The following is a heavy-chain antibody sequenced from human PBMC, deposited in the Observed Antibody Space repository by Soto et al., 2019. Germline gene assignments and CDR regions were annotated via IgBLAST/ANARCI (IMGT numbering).Heavy chain of an antibody. CDR2: INAGNGNT. Sequence: QVQLVQSGAEEKKPGASVKVSCKASGYTFTIYAMHWVRQAPGQRLEWMGWINAGNGNTKYSQKFQGRVTINRDTSASTAYMELSSLRCEDTAVYYCARGGEPIDYWGQGSLVTVSS. CDR3: ARGGEPIDY. D-gene: IGHD2-21*01. V-gene: IGHV1-3*05. CDR1: GYTFTIYA. J-gene: IGHJ4*02.